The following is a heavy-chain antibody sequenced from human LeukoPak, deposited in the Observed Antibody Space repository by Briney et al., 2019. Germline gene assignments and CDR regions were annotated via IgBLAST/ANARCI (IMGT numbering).Heavy chain of an antibody. CDR3: AREEFLHEIDSSGYFVY. V-gene: IGHV4-4*07. J-gene: IGHJ4*02. D-gene: IGHD3-22*01. CDR1: GGSITGYY. CDR2: VCSSGVG. Sequence: ASETLSLTCTVSGGSITGYYWNWIRQPAGQGLEWLGHVCSSGVGNYNPSLTSRVTMSVDTSKNQFSLKLTSLTAADTAVYYCAREEFLHEIDSSGYFVYWGQGTLVTVSS.